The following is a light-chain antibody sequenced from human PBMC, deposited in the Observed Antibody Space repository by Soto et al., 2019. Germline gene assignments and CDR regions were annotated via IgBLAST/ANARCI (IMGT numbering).Light chain of an antibody. CDR1: NIGSYS. CDR3: QVWDSRSDHGV. Sequence: SYELTQAPSVSVAPGQTARVTCAGTNIGSYSVHWYQQRPGQAPVLVVYDDSDRPSGIPERFSGSNSGTTATLTISRVEAGDEADYHCQVWDSRSDHGVFGGGTKVTVL. J-gene: IGLJ3*02. CDR2: DDS. V-gene: IGLV3-21*02.